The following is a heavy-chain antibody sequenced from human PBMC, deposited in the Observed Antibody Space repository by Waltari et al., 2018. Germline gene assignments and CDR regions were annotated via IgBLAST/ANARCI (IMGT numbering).Heavy chain of an antibody. V-gene: IGHV2-70*15. J-gene: IGHJ6*02. Sequence: QVTLRESGPALVKPTKTLTLTCTFSGFSLSTSGMCVSWIRQPPGKALEWLARIDWNDDKYYSTFLKTRLTISKDTSKNQVVLTMTIMDPGDTATYYCARFPLLNYYAMDVWGQGTTVTVSS. CDR3: ARFPLLNYYAMDV. CDR1: GFSLSTSGMC. D-gene: IGHD3-9*01. CDR2: IDWNDDK.